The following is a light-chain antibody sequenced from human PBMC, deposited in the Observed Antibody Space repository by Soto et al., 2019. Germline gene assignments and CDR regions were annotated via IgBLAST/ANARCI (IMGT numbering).Light chain of an antibody. V-gene: IGLV2-14*01. Sequence: LKERGSGTGCSSRWTTIPCTGTSSDVGGYNYVSWYQQHPGKAPKLMIYDVSNRPSGVSNRFSGSKSGNTASLTISGLQAEDEADYYCSSYTSSSTLYVFGTGTKVTVL. J-gene: IGLJ1*01. CDR3: SSYTSSSTLYV. CDR1: SSDVGGYNY. CDR2: DVS.